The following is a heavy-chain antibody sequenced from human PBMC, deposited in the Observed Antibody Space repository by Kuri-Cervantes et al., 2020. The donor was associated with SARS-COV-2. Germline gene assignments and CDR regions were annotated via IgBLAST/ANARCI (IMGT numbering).Heavy chain of an antibody. Sequence: SETLSLTCAVYGGSFSGYYWSWIRQPPGKGLEWIGEINHSGSTNYNLSLKSRVTISVDTSKNQFSLKLSSVTAADTAVYYCARGRSRITIFGVVISGVGYYFDYWGQGTLVTVSS. CDR1: GGSFSGYY. V-gene: IGHV4-34*01. CDR3: ARGRSRITIFGVVISGVGYYFDY. CDR2: INHSGST. D-gene: IGHD3-3*01. J-gene: IGHJ4*02.